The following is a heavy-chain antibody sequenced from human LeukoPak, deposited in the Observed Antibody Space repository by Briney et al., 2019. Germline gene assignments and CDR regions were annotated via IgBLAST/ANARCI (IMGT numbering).Heavy chain of an antibody. J-gene: IGHJ4*02. CDR3: ARDGDHCSSTSCYDY. D-gene: IGHD2-2*01. CDR1: GYTFTGYY. V-gene: IGHV1-2*02. CDR2: INPNSGGT. Sequence: GASVKVSCKASGYTFTGYYMHWVRQALGQGLEWMGWINPNSGGTNYAQKFQGRVTMTRDTSISTAYMELSRLRSDDTAVYYCARDGDHCSSTSCYDYWGQGTLVTVSS.